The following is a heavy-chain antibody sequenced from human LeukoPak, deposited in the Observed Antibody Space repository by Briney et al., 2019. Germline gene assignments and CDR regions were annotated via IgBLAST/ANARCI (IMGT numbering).Heavy chain of an antibody. CDR2: IRYDGSNK. CDR1: GFTFSSYG. V-gene: IGHV3-30*02. D-gene: IGHD4-17*01. Sequence: GGSLRLSCAASGFTFSSYGIHWVRQAPGKGLEWVAFIRYDGSNKYYADSVKGRFTISRDNSKNTLYLQMNSLRAEDTAVYYCAKDLTVTKGYFDYWGQGTLVTVSS. J-gene: IGHJ4*02. CDR3: AKDLTVTKGYFDY.